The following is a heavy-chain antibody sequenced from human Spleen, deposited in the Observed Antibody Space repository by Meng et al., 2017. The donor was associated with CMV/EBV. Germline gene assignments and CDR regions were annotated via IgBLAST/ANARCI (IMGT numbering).Heavy chain of an antibody. J-gene: IGHJ6*02. D-gene: IGHD4/OR15-4a*01. CDR1: GFTFDDYA. CDR3: ARGYTYVDYNFYGMDV. CDR2: ISWNSGSI. V-gene: IGHV3-9*01. Sequence: GGSLRLSCAASGFTFDDYAMHWVRQAPGKGLEWVSGISWNSGSIGYADSVKGRFTISRDNAKNSLYLQMNSLRAEDTGVYFCARGYTYVDYNFYGMDVWGQGTTVTVSS.